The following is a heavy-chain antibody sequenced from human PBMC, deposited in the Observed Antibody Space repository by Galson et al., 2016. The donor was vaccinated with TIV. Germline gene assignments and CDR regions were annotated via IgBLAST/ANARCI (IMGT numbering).Heavy chain of an antibody. CDR1: GFTFSSWP. CDR3: AKSFQYFYDNSGYFPYGFHI. J-gene: IGHJ3*02. CDR2: ISASGGNT. V-gene: IGHV3-23*01. Sequence: SLRLSCAASGFTFSSWPMSWVRRAPGKGLEWVSAISASGGNTFYADSVKGRFTISRDHSKKTLYLQMDSLRAEETAVYYCAKSFQYFYDNSGYFPYGFHIWGLGTMVTVSS. D-gene: IGHD3-22*01.